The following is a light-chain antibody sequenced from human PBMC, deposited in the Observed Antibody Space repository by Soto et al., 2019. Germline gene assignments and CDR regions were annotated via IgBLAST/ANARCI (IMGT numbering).Light chain of an antibody. CDR3: CSYAGSSTFYVV. V-gene: IGLV2-23*03. Sequence: QSALTQPASVSGSPGQSITISCTGTSSDVGSYNLVSWYQQHPGKAPKLMIYEGSKRPSGVSNRFPGSKSGNTASLTISGLQAEDEADYYCCSYAGSSTFYVVFGGGTKLTVL. J-gene: IGLJ2*01. CDR1: SSDVGSYNL. CDR2: EGS.